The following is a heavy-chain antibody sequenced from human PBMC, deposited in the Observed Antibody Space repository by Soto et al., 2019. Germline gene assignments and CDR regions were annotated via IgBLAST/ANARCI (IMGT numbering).Heavy chain of an antibody. J-gene: IGHJ4*02. V-gene: IGHV4-39*01. CDR1: NGAISSSSYY. Sequence: PSERLSLTFTVSNGAISSSSYYWGWKRQPPGKGLEWIGSIYYSGSTYYNPSLKSRVTISVDTSKNQFSLKLSSVTAADTAVYYCARHRLIGYCSGGSCYEYYFDYWGQGTLVTVSS. CDR3: ARHRLIGYCSGGSCYEYYFDY. D-gene: IGHD2-15*01. CDR2: IYYSGST.